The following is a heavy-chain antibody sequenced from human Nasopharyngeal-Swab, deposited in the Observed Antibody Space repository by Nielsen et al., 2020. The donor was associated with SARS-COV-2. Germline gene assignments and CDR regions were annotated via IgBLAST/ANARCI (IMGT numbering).Heavy chain of an antibody. CDR2: VYYSGST. V-gene: IGHV4-39*01. CDR3: ASGYGSFTYYFDH. D-gene: IGHD1-26*01. CDR1: GGSVSTSTYF. Sequence: SETLSLTCPVSGGSVSTSTYFWGWIRQPPGKGLEWIGTVYYSGSTYYNPSLKSRVTISVDTSKNQFSLKLNSVTATDTAVYYCASGYGSFTYYFDHWGQGTLVTVSS. J-gene: IGHJ4*02.